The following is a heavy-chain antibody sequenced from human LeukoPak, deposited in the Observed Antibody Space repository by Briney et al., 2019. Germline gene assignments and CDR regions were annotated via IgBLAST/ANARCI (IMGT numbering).Heavy chain of an antibody. CDR2: IYHSGST. J-gene: IGHJ4*02. Sequence: SETLSLTCTVSGGSISSGGYYWSWIRQPPGKGLEWIGYIYHSGSTYYNPSLKSRVTISVDRSKNQFSLKLSSVTAADTAVYYCARDGGIAAAGTILWGQGTLVTVSS. CDR3: ARDGGIAAAGTIL. V-gene: IGHV4-30-2*01. D-gene: IGHD6-13*01. CDR1: GGSISSGGYY.